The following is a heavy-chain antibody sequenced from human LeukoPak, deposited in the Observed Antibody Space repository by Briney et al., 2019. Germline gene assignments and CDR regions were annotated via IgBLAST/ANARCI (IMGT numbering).Heavy chain of an antibody. CDR1: GGSISSSSYY. CDR3: ARDAPGPMDY. CDR2: IYYSGST. J-gene: IGHJ4*02. V-gene: IGHV4-39*07. Sequence: PSETLSLTCTVSGGSISSSSYYWGWIRQPPGKGLEWIGSIYYSGSTYYNPSLKSRVTISVDTSKNQFSLKLSSVTAADTAVYYCARDAPGPMDYWGQGTLVTVSS.